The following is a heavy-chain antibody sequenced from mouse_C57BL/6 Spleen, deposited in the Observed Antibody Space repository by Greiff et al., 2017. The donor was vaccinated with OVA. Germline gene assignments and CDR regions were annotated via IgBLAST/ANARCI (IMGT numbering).Heavy chain of an antibody. CDR2: ISYDGSN. CDR1: GYSITSGYY. J-gene: IGHJ2*01. Sequence: EVQLQESGPGLVKPSQSLSLTCSVTGYSITSGYYWNWIRQFPGNKLEWMGYISYDGSNNYNPSLKNRISITRDTSKNQFFLKLNSVTTEDTATYYCARGGGYSYYFDYWGQGTTLTVSS. V-gene: IGHV3-6*01. CDR3: ARGGGYSYYFDY.